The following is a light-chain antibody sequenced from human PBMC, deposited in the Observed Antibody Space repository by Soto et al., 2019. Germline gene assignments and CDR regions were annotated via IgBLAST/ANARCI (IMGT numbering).Light chain of an antibody. Sequence: QSALTQPASVSGSPGQSIAISCTGTSSDVGGYNYVSWYQQHPGKTPNLMIYDVSNRPXGVSNRFSGSKSGNTASLTISGXXXXXXXDYYCSSYTSSSTWVFGGGTKLTVL. V-gene: IGLV2-14*01. J-gene: IGLJ3*02. CDR2: DVS. CDR1: SSDVGGYNY. CDR3: SSYTSSSTWV.